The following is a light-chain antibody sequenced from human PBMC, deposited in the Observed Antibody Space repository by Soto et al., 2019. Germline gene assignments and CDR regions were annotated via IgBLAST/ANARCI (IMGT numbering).Light chain of an antibody. CDR1: QDIGTY. CDR2: SAS. J-gene: IGKJ3*01. V-gene: IGKV1-17*03. Sequence: DIQMTQSPSAMSASVGDRVTITCRASQDIGTYLAWFQQKPGKVPRRLIYSASTLPSGVPSRFSGIGSGTDFTLTISSLQPEDFATYYCLQYNSYPFTFGPGTKVDV. CDR3: LQYNSYPFT.